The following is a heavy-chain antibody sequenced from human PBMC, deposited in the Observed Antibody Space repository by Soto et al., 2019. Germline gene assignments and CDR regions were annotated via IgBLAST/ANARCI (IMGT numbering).Heavy chain of an antibody. D-gene: IGHD3-10*01. V-gene: IGHV3-30*03. CDR3: LSVRGYGHASVPYS. CDR1: GFAFSSYG. Sequence: QAQLVESGGGVVQPGRSLRLSCAASGFAFSSYGMHWVRQAPGTGLEWVAVISYDGSLQHYADSVKGRFTISRDNSKNMVLLKMNSLRAEDTAVYYCLSVRGYGHASVPYSWGQGTLVSVSS. CDR2: ISYDGSLQ. J-gene: IGHJ4*02.